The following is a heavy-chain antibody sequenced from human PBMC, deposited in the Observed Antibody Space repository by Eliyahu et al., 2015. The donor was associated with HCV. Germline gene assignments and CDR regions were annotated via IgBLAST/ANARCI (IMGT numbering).Heavy chain of an antibody. CDR2: SRDIGHRYTT. D-gene: IGHD3-22*01. V-gene: IGHV3-72*01. CDR1: GFTLSDHY. CDR3: VTAPESSGVRGNWGMNV. J-gene: IGHJ6*02. Sequence: EVQLVESGGGSVQPGGSLRLSCAASGFTLSDHYMDWVRQAPGKGLEWVGRSRDIGHRYTTEYAASVRGRFTISRDDSKSSLNLQMNSLKTEDTAVYYCVTAPESSGVRGNWGMNVWGQGTTVTVSS.